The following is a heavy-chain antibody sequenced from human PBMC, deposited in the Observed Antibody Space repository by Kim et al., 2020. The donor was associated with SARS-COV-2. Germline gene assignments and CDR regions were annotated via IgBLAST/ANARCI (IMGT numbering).Heavy chain of an antibody. CDR1: GGSISSYY. V-gene: IGHV4-4*07. CDR2: IYTSGST. Sequence: SDTLSLTCTVSGGSISSYYWNWIRQSAGQGLEWNGRIYTSGSTNYNPSLTSRVSMSLDTSTKQFSLNLRSVTAAATAAYYCACDGYSLPFDCWGQG. J-gene: IGHJ4*02. D-gene: IGHD6-13*01. CDR3: ACDGYSLPFDC.